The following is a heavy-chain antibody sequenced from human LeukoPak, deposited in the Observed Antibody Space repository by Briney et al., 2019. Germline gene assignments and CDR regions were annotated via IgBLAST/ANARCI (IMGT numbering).Heavy chain of an antibody. CDR1: GFTFSSYA. D-gene: IGHD3-3*01. Sequence: QAGGSLRLSCAASGFTFSSYAMHWVRQAPGKGLEWVAVISYDGSNKYYADSVKGRLTISRDNSKNTLYLEMNSLRADDTAVYYCARSARLMKGVVEVTALDDWGQGTLVTVSS. CDR2: ISYDGSNK. J-gene: IGHJ4*02. CDR3: ARSARLMKGVVEVTALDD. V-gene: IGHV3-30*04.